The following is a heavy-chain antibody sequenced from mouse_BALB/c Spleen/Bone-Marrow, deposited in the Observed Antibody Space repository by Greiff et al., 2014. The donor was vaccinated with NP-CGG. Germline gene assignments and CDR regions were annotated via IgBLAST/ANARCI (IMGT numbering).Heavy chain of an antibody. CDR3: TRNVYYCNPLAY. CDR2: IYPGNSDT. Sequence: DVKLQESGTVLARPGASVKMSCKASGYSFTSYWMHWVKQRPGQGLEWIGAIYPGNSDTSYNQKFKGKAKLTAVTSATTAYMQLSSLTYEDSAVYFCTRNVYYCNPLAYWGQGTTLTVSS. CDR1: GYSFTSYW. D-gene: IGHD2-1*01. J-gene: IGHJ2*01. V-gene: IGHV1-5*01.